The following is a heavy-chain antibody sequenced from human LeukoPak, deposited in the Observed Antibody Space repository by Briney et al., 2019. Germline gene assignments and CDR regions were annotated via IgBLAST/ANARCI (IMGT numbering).Heavy chain of an antibody. Sequence: SQTLSLTCTVSGGSISSGDYYWSWIRQPPGKGLEWIGYIYYSGSTYYNPSLKSRVTISVDTSKNQFSLKLSSVTAADTAVYYCARGDYCSSTSCYNGYSQHWGQGTLVTVSS. CDR3: ARGDYCSSTSCYNGYSQH. V-gene: IGHV4-30-4*08. CDR2: IYYSGST. J-gene: IGHJ1*01. CDR1: GGSISSGDYY. D-gene: IGHD2-2*02.